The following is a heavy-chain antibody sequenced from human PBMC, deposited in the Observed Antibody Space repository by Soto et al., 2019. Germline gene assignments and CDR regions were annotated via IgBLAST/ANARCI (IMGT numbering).Heavy chain of an antibody. CDR3: ARGPSPSSWYQHFDF. CDR1: AGAISRGGYY. D-gene: IGHD6-13*01. CDR2: IYYSGST. Sequence: SETRSLLFTVSAGAISRGGYYWSRIRQPPGKGLEWIGYIYYSGSTYYNPSLKSRVTISVDTSKNQFSLKLSSVTAADTAVYYCARGPSPSSWYQHFDFWGQGTLVTVSS. J-gene: IGHJ4*02. V-gene: IGHV4-30-4*01.